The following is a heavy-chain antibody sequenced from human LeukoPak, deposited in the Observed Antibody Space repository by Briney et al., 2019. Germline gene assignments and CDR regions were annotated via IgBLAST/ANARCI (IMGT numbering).Heavy chain of an antibody. V-gene: IGHV3-23*01. J-gene: IGHJ5*02. D-gene: IGHD3-10*01. CDR1: GFTFSSYG. CDR2: ISTSGGST. CDR3: ARDIILWDP. Sequence: PGGSLRLSCAASGFTFSSYGMSWVRQAPGKGLEWVSAISTSGGSTYYPDSVKGRFTISRDNSKNTLYLQMNSLRAEDTAVYYCARDIILWDPWGQGTLVTVSS.